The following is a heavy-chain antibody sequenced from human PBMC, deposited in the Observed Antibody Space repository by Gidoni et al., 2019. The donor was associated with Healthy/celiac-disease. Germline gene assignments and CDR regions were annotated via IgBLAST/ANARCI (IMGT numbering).Heavy chain of an antibody. J-gene: IGHJ2*01. D-gene: IGHD5-12*01. CDR1: GFIVGSSY. Sequence: EVQLVETGGGLVQPGGSLRLSGAAEGFIVGSSYMSWVRQAPGKGLELVSLIYSGGSTHYVDSVKGRFTISRDNSKNTLYLQMNSLRVEDRAVYYCARDIRDGYNWYFDLWGRGTLVTVSS. V-gene: IGHV3-66*02. CDR3: ARDIRDGYNWYFDL. CDR2: IYSGGST.